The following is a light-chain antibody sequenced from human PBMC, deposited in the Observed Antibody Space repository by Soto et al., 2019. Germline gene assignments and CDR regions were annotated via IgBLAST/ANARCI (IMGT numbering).Light chain of an antibody. Sequence: DIQMTQSPSSVSASVGDRVTITCRASQNIDNWLAWYQQKPGKAPHLLIYSASTLQNGVPSRFSGSGSGTDFTLTISSLQPEDFAVYYCQWYSGSQTFGGGTKVEIK. CDR1: QNIDNW. J-gene: IGKJ4*01. CDR3: QWYSGSQT. V-gene: IGKV1-12*01. CDR2: SAS.